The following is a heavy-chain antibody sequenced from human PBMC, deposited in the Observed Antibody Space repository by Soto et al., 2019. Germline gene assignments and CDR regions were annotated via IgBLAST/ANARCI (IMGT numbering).Heavy chain of an antibody. Sequence: PGGSRRLSCAASRFTFSSYGMHWVRQAPGKGLEWVAVISYDGSNKYYADSVKGRFTISRDNSKNTLYLQMNSLRAEDTAVYYCAKDRFGGYYNGMEVWGQATTVTVAS. CDR2: ISYDGSNK. CDR3: AKDRFGGYYNGMEV. V-gene: IGHV3-30*18. CDR1: RFTFSSYG. D-gene: IGHD3-10*01. J-gene: IGHJ6*02.